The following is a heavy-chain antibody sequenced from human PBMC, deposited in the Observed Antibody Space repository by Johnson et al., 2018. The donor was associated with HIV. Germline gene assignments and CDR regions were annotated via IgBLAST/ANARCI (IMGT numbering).Heavy chain of an antibody. CDR3: AKGTGDKGTIPEDAFDI. V-gene: IGHV3-9*01. CDR1: GFTFDDYA. Sequence: VQLVESGGGLVKAGGSLRLSCAASGFTFDDYAMHWVRQAPGKGLEWVSGISWNSGSIGYADSVKGRFTISRDNAKNSLYLQMNSLRAEDTALFYCAKGTGDKGTIPEDAFDIWGQGTMVTVSS. CDR2: ISWNSGSI. D-gene: IGHD7-27*01. J-gene: IGHJ3*02.